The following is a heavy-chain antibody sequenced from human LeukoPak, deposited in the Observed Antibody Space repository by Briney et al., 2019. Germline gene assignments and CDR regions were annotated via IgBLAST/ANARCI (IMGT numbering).Heavy chain of an antibody. Sequence: ASVKVSCKASGYTFTSYGISWVRQAPGQGLEWMGWISAYNGNTNYAQKLQGRVTMTTDTSTSTAYMELRSLRSDDTAVYYCARENLPFGGYCSSTSCFNWFDPWGQGTLVTVSS. CDR1: GYTFTSYG. V-gene: IGHV1-18*01. CDR2: ISAYNGNT. D-gene: IGHD2-2*01. J-gene: IGHJ5*02. CDR3: ARENLPFGGYCSSTSCFNWFDP.